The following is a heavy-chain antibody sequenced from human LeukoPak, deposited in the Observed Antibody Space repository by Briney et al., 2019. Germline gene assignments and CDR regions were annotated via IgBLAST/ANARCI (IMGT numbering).Heavy chain of an antibody. J-gene: IGHJ4*02. V-gene: IGHV4-59*08. CDR1: GGSISSYY. CDR2: IYYSGST. D-gene: IGHD6-19*01. CDR3: ARAVSGRFDY. Sequence: SETLSLTCTVSGGSISSYYWSWTRQPPGKGLEWTGYIYYSGSTNYNPSLKSRVTISVDTSKNQFSLKLSSVTAADTAMYYCARAVSGRFDYWGQGTLVTVSS.